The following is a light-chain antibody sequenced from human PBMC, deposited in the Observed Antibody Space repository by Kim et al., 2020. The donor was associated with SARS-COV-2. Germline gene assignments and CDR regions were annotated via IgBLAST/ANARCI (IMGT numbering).Light chain of an antibody. Sequence: SPGERATRSCRASQSVSSNLAWYQQKPGQAPRLLIDGASTRATGIPARFSGSGSGTEFTLTISSLQSEDFAVYYCQQYNNWPLTFGGGTKVDIK. V-gene: IGKV3-15*01. CDR2: GAS. CDR1: QSVSSN. CDR3: QQYNNWPLT. J-gene: IGKJ4*01.